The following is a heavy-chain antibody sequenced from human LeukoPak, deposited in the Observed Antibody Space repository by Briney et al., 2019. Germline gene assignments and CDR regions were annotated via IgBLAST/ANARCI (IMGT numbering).Heavy chain of an antibody. D-gene: IGHD2-2*01. CDR2: ISFSSTYI. J-gene: IGHJ5*02. CDR3: ARADCSSSTCYLRRSWFDP. Sequence: GGSLRLSCAASGFSFSGHDMNWVRQAPGKGLEWVSSISFSSTYIYYADSVRGRFTISRDNAKNSLYLQMNSLRVEDTAVYYYARADCSSSTCYLRRSWFDPWGQGTLVTVSS. V-gene: IGHV3-21*01. CDR1: GFSFSGHD.